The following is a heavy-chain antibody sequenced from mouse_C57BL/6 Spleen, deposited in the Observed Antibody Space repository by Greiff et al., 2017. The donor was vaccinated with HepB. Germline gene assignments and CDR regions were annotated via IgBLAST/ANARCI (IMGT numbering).Heavy chain of an antibody. V-gene: IGHV5-9-1*02. D-gene: IGHD1-1*01. CDR2: ISSGGDYI. CDR3: TRANYGSRSFDY. Sequence: EVKVVESGEGLVKPGGSLKLSCAASGFTFSSYAMSWVRQTPEKRLEWVAYISSGGDYIYYADTVKGRFTISRDNARNTLYLQMSSLKSEDTAMYYCTRANYGSRSFDYWGQGTTLTVSS. CDR1: GFTFSSYA. J-gene: IGHJ2*01.